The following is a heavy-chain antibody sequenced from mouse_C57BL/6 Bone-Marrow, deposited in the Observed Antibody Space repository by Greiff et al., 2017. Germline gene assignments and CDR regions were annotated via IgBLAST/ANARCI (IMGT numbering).Heavy chain of an antibody. J-gene: IGHJ3*01. CDR3: ARSYYSSSWLAY. V-gene: IGHV1-55*01. Sequence: QVQLQQPGAELVKPGASVKMSCKASGYTFTSYWITWVKQRPGQGLEWIGDIYPGSGSTNYNEKFKSKATLTVDTSSSTAYMQLSSLTSEDSAVYYCARSYYSSSWLAYGGQGTLVTVSA. CDR1: GYTFTSYW. CDR2: IYPGSGST. D-gene: IGHD2-12*01.